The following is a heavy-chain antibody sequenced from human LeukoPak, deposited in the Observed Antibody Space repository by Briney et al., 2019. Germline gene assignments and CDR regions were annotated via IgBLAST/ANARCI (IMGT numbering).Heavy chain of an antibody. CDR1: GFTFSNAW. V-gene: IGHV3-15*01. J-gene: IGHJ4*02. CDR2: IKSKAHGGTK. CDR3: TTGRDY. Sequence: GGSLRLSCAVSGFTFSNAWMTWVRQAPGKGLEWVGRIKSKAHGGTKDYAAPVKGRFTISGDDSENTVFLQMNSLKIKDTAVYYCTTGRDYWGQGTLVTVSS.